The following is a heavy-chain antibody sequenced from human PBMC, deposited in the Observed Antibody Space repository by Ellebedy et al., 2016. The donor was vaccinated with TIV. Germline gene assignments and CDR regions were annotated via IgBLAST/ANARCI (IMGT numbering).Heavy chain of an antibody. J-gene: IGHJ4*02. CDR2: ISNDGTNN. CDR3: TGFLAVREG. Sequence: GESLKISCEASGFTFSNFNMHWVRQAPGKGLEWVAFISNDGTNNYYADSVRGRFTISRDNSKKTLYLQMNSLRVEDTAVYYCTGFLAVREGWGQGTLVTVSS. CDR1: GFTFSNFN. V-gene: IGHV3-30-3*01. D-gene: IGHD6-6*01.